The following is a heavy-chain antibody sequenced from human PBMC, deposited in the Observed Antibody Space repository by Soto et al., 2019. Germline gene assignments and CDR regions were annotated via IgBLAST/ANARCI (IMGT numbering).Heavy chain of an antibody. J-gene: IGHJ4*02. CDR2: IRSKANSYAT. D-gene: IGHD3-10*01. V-gene: IGHV3-73*01. CDR3: TIMALGRESSKLSANDY. Sequence: GGSLRLSCAASGFTFSGSAMHWVRQASGKGLEWVGRIRSKANSYATAYAASVKGRFTISRDDSKNTAYLQMNSLKTEDTAVYYCTIMALGRESSKLSANDYWGQGTLVTVSS. CDR1: GFTFSGSA.